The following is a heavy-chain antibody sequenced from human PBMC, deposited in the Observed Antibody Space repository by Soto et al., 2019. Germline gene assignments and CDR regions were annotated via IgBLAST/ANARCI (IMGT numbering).Heavy chain of an antibody. CDR1: GFTFGSYA. J-gene: IGHJ6*02. CDR3: AKGDFWSVYYTDYYYGMDV. Sequence: GGSLRLSCAASGFTFGSYAMSWVGQAPGKGLEWVSAISGSGGSTYYADSVKGRFTISRDNSKNTLYLQMNSLRAEDTAVYYCAKGDFWSVYYTDYYYGMDVWGQGTTVTVSS. V-gene: IGHV3-23*01. D-gene: IGHD3-3*01. CDR2: ISGSGGST.